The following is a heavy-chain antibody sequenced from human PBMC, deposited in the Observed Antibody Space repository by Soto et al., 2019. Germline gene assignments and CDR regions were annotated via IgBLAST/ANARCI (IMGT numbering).Heavy chain of an antibody. CDR2: IFHSGT. D-gene: IGHD5-18*01. CDR3: ARDSEKYSYGHNDY. V-gene: IGHV4-61*01. CDR1: GGSVSSGNYY. J-gene: IGHJ4*02. Sequence: QVQLQESGTGLVKPSETLSLTCTVSGGSVSSGNYYWSWIRQPPGKRLEWIGYIFHSGTKYNPSLKSRVTISVDTSKNQFSLKLSSVTAADTAVYYCARDSEKYSYGHNDYWGQGTVVTVSS.